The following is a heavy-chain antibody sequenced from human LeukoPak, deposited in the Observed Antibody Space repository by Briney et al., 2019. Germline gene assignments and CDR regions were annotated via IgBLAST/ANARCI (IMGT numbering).Heavy chain of an antibody. D-gene: IGHD6-25*01. Sequence: GGSLRLSCAASGFTFSSYAMSWVRQAPGKGLEWVSAISGSGGSTYYADSVKGRFTISRDNSKNTLYLQMNSLRVEDTAVYYCAKARGHQRPSYHFDFWGQGSLVTVSS. CDR2: ISGSGGST. J-gene: IGHJ4*02. V-gene: IGHV3-23*01. CDR3: AKARGHQRPSYHFDF. CDR1: GFTFSSYA.